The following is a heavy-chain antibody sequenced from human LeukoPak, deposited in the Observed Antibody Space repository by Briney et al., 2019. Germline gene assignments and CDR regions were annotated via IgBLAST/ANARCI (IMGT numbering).Heavy chain of an antibody. J-gene: IGHJ6*03. CDR3: ARGPQLVGYYYIDV. Sequence: PSQTLSLTCAISGDSVSSNSAAWNWIRQSPSRGLEWLGRTYYRSKWYNDYAVSVRGRITVNPDTSKNQFSLQLNSVTPDDTAVYYCARGPQLVGYYYIDVWDKGTTVTVSS. V-gene: IGHV6-1*01. CDR1: GDSVSSNSAA. CDR2: TYYRSKWYN. D-gene: IGHD1-1*01.